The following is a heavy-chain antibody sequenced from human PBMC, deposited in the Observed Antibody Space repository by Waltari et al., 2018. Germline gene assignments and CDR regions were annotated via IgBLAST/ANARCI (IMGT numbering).Heavy chain of an antibody. Sequence: QVQLQESGPGLVKPSETLSLTCTVSGGSISSYYWSWIRQPPGKGLEWIWYIYYSGSTNYNPSLKSRVTISVDTSKNQFSLKLSSVTAADTAVYYCARAGTAAGIPDYWGQGTLVTVSS. J-gene: IGHJ4*02. CDR1: GGSISSYY. V-gene: IGHV4-59*01. CDR2: IYYSGST. D-gene: IGHD6-13*01. CDR3: ARAGTAAGIPDY.